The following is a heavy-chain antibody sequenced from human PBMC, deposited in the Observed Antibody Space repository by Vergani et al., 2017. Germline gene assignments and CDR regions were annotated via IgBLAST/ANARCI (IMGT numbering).Heavy chain of an antibody. V-gene: IGHV1-2*02. CDR3: ARDFKYSSSWYWGFDY. CDR1: GYTFTGYY. CDR2: INPNSGGT. D-gene: IGHD6-13*01. Sequence: QVQLVQSGAEVKKPGASVKVSCKASGYTFTGYYMHWVRQAPGQGLEWMGWINPNSGGTNYAQKFQGRVTMTRDTSISTAYMELSRLRPDDTAVYYCARDFKYSSSWYWGFDYWGQGTLVTVSS. J-gene: IGHJ4*02.